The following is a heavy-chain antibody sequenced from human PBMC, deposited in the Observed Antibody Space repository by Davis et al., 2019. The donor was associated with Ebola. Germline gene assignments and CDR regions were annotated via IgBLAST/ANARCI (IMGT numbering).Heavy chain of an antibody. D-gene: IGHD3-3*01. CDR1: GFTFSSYY. Sequence: GGSLRLSCAASGFTFSSYYMNWVRQAPGKGLEWVSSISSSSNYIYYADSMKGRFTISRDNAKNSLFLQMNSLRPEDTAIYYCARDLEWLGYFDVWGRGTLVTVSS. J-gene: IGHJ2*01. V-gene: IGHV3-21*01. CDR2: ISSSSNYI. CDR3: ARDLEWLGYFDV.